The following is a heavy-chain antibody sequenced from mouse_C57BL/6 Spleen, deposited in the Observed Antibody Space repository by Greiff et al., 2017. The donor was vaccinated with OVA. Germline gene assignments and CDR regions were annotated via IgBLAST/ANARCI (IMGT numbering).Heavy chain of an antibody. Sequence: QVQLKQSGAELARPGASVKLSCKASGYTFTSYGISWVKQRTGQGLEWIGEIYPRSGNTYYNEKFKGKATLTADKSSSTAYMELRSLTSEDSAVYFCAIYYGNYGYFDVWGTGTTVTVSS. J-gene: IGHJ1*03. CDR2: IYPRSGNT. V-gene: IGHV1-81*01. D-gene: IGHD2-1*01. CDR3: AIYYGNYGYFDV. CDR1: GYTFTSYG.